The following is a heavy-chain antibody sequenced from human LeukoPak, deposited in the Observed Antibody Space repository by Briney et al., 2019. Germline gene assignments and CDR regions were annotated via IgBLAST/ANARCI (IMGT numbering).Heavy chain of an antibody. D-gene: IGHD2-15*01. CDR1: GSSFTSYW. CDR2: IYPGDSDT. CDR3: ARLEGDCSGGSCYDGGDAFDI. Sequence: GESLKISCKGSGSSFTSYWIGWVRQMPGKGLEWMGIIYPGDSDTRYSPSFQGQVTISADKSISTAYLQWSSLKASDTAMYYCARLEGDCSGGSCYDGGDAFDIWGQGTMVTVSS. J-gene: IGHJ3*02. V-gene: IGHV5-51*01.